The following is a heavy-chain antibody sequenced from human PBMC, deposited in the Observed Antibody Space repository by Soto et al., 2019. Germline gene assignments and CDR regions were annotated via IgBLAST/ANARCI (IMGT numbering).Heavy chain of an antibody. Sequence: QLQLQESGPGLVKPSETLSLTCTVSGGSISSSSYYWGWIRQPPGKGLEWIGSIYYSGSTYYNPSLKSRVTISVDTSKNQFSLKLSSVTAADTAVYYCVIDLVGSSWHYYYYYGMDVWGQGTTVTVSS. CDR3: VIDLVGSSWHYYYYYGMDV. CDR2: IYYSGST. V-gene: IGHV4-39*01. CDR1: GGSISSSSYY. D-gene: IGHD6-13*01. J-gene: IGHJ6*02.